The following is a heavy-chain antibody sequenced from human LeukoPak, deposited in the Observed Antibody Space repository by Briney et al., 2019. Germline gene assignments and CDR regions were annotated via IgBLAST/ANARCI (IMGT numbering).Heavy chain of an antibody. CDR3: TRQGGCGGDCSSYYNYHGMDV. J-gene: IGHJ6*02. CDR2: IRSKANSYAT. Sequence: GGSLKLSCAASGFTFSGSAMHWVRQASGKGLEWVGRIRSKANSYATTYAASVKGRFTISRDDSKNTAYLQMNSLKTEDTAVYYCTRQGGCGGDCSSYYNYHGMDVWGQGTTVTVSS. V-gene: IGHV3-73*01. D-gene: IGHD2-21*02. CDR1: GFTFSGSA.